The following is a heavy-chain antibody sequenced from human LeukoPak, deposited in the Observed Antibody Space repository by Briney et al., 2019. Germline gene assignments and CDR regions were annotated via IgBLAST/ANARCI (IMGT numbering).Heavy chain of an antibody. CDR3: ARYKVPPHQDSSMVPGVYYYYGMDV. D-gene: IGHD3-10*01. Sequence: SVKVSCKSSIGTFSSYASRWVRQAPGQGLEWMGGSIPFFGTPSYPQKFHGRVTITADESTNTAYMEVSSLRSEDTALYYCARYKVPPHQDSSMVPGVYYYYGMDVWGLGTTVTVSS. CDR2: SIPFFGTP. J-gene: IGHJ6*02. CDR1: IGTFSSYA. V-gene: IGHV1-69*13.